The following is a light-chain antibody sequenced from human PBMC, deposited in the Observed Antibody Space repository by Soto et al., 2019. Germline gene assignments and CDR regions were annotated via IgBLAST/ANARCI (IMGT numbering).Light chain of an antibody. J-gene: IGKJ1*01. V-gene: IGKV3-15*01. CDR3: QQSYSRPRA. CDR1: QSFSSD. Sequence: IVTAKFPATQSAYRWERETLSWMASQSFSSDLDWYHQKPGQAPKLLIYGASSRHSGVPARFSGSGSGTDFTLTINSLQSEDFAIYYCQQSYSRPRAFGPGTKVDIK. CDR2: GAS.